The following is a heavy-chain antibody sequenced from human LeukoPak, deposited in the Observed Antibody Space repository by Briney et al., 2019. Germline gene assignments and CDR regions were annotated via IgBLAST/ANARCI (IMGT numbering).Heavy chain of an antibody. J-gene: IGHJ6*03. CDR1: GFTFSSYS. Sequence: GGSLRLSCAASGFTFSSYSMNWVRQAPGKGLEWVSYISSSGSTIYYADSVKGRFTISRDNAKNSLYLQMNSLRAEDTAVYYCARDVHLPSGSYAIDYYYYYMDVWGKGTTVTVSS. CDR3: ARDVHLPSGSYAIDYYYYYMDV. CDR2: ISSSGSTI. V-gene: IGHV3-48*01. D-gene: IGHD1-26*01.